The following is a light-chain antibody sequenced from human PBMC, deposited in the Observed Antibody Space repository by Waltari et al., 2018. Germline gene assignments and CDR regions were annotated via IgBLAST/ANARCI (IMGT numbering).Light chain of an antibody. J-gene: IGKJ2*01. CDR3: QQRSNWPPKYT. CDR2: DAS. V-gene: IGKV3-11*01. Sequence: EIVLTQSPATLSLSPGARAPLSCRASQSVSSYLAWYQQKPGQAPRLLIYDASNRATGIPARFSGSGSGTDFTLTISSLEPEDFAVYYCQQRSNWPPKYTFGQGTKLEIK. CDR1: QSVSSY.